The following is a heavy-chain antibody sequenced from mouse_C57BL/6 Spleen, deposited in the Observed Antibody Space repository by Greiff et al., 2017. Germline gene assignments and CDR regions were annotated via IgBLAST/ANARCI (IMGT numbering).Heavy chain of an antibody. Sequence: EVKLVESGGGLVKPGGSLKLSCAASGFTFSDYGMHWVRQAPEKGLEWVAYISSGSSTIYYADTVKGRFTISRDNAKNTLFLQMTSLRSEDTAMYYCAREKDDYDRRGFAYWARETLVTVSA. J-gene: IGHJ3*01. CDR3: AREKDDYDRRGFAY. D-gene: IGHD2-4*01. CDR2: ISSGSSTI. CDR1: GFTFSDYG. V-gene: IGHV5-17*01.